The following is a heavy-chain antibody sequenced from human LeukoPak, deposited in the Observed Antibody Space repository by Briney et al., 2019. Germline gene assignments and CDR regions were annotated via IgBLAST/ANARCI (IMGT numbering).Heavy chain of an antibody. CDR2: IYYSGST. Sequence: SETLSLTCAVSGASVSSSTYSWRWIRQPPGKTLEWIAYIYYSGSTTYNPSLKSRVTISLDTSKNQFSLKLTSVTAADTAVYYCASDYGSGSYRFDYWGQGTLVTVSS. D-gene: IGHD3-10*01. CDR1: GASVSSSTYS. J-gene: IGHJ4*02. V-gene: IGHV4-61*01. CDR3: ASDYGSGSYRFDY.